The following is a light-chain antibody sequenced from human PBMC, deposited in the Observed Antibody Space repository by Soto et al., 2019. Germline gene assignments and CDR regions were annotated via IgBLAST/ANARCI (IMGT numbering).Light chain of an antibody. J-gene: IGLJ3*02. Sequence: QSALTQPASVSGSPGQSITISCTGTSDDVGGYNYVSWYQQHPGKVPQLIVYDVTNRPSGVSIRFSGSKSGNTASLTISGLQAEDEADYYCSSYTGSSTSFGGGTKLTVL. V-gene: IGLV2-14*03. CDR2: DVT. CDR3: SSYTGSSTS. CDR1: SDDVGGYNY.